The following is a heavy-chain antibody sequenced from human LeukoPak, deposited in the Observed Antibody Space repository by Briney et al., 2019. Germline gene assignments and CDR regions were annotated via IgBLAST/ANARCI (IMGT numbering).Heavy chain of an antibody. J-gene: IGHJ4*02. V-gene: IGHV1-69*05. CDR2: IIPIFGTA. CDR3: AGSGSSSSGGWYFDY. Sequence: GASVKVSCKASGGTFSSYAISWVRQAPGQGLEWMGGIIPIFGTANYAQKFQGRVTITTDESTSTAYMELSSLRSEDTAVYYCAGSGSSSSGGWYFDYWGQGTLVTVSS. D-gene: IGHD6-6*01. CDR1: GGTFSSYA.